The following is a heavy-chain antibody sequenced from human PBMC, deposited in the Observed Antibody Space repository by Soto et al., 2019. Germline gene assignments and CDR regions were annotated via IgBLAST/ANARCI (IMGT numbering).Heavy chain of an antibody. D-gene: IGHD3-3*01. J-gene: IGHJ3*01. Sequence: QVQLVHSGAEVRKPGSSVKVSCKAPGGTFSTYIISWVRQAPGQGLEWMGRIIPIPDITNYAQKFQGRVTLTADRSTSTAYMELTSLKSEDTAVYYCASDRITTRGDAFDLWGQGTMVTVSS. CDR3: ASDRITTRGDAFDL. CDR2: IIPIPDIT. CDR1: GGTFSTYI. V-gene: IGHV1-69*02.